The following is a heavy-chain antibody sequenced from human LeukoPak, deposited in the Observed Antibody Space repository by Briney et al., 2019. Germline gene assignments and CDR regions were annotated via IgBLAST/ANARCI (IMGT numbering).Heavy chain of an antibody. J-gene: IGHJ4*02. V-gene: IGHV4-39*01. Sequence: SETLSLTCTVSGGSISSSSYYWGWIRQPPGKGLEWIGSIYYSGSTYYNPSLKSRVTISVDTSKNQFSLKLSSVTAAGTAVYYCAGRYCSGGSCYRRVDYWGQGTLVTVSS. CDR1: GGSISSSSYY. CDR3: AGRYCSGGSCYRRVDY. D-gene: IGHD2-15*01. CDR2: IYYSGST.